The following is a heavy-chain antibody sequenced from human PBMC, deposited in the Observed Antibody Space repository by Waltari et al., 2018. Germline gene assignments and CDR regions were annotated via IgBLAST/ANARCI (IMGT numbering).Heavy chain of an antibody. V-gene: IGHV3-7*04. J-gene: IGHJ4*02. CDR1: GFTFSSYW. CDR2: IKQDGSEK. Sequence: EVQLVESGGGLVQPGGSLRPSCAASGFTFSSYWMRWVRQAPGKGLEWVANIKQDGSEKYYVDSVKGRFTISRDNAKNSLYLQMNSLRAEDTAVYYCARAYYYGSGSYNPPTYWGQGTLVTVSS. D-gene: IGHD3-10*01. CDR3: ARAYYYGSGSYNPPTY.